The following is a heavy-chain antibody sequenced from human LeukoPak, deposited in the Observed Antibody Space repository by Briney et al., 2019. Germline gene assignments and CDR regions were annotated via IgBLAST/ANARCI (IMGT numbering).Heavy chain of an antibody. CDR2: IHANGDT. CDR1: GVSISSNY. J-gene: IGHJ4*02. D-gene: IGHD4-11*01. V-gene: IGHV4-4*08. Sequence: SETLSLTCTVSGVSISSNYWSWIRQPPGKGLEWNGLEWIGYIHANGDTNYNPYLNRRVTMSLDSSRRHLSLNLSSLTAADTAVYFCAGYDHSNYLAYWGQGILVTVSS. CDR3: AGYDHSNYLAY.